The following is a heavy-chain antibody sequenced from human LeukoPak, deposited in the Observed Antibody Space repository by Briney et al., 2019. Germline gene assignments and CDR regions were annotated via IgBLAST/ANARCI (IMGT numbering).Heavy chain of an antibody. D-gene: IGHD3-10*01. J-gene: IGHJ4*02. Sequence: GGSLRLSCAASGFTFSTYGMHWVRQAPGKGLEWVAVISYDGSNKYYADSVKGRFTISRDNSKNTLYLQMNSLRAEDTAVYYCAKDRGGRPNYYGFSYYFDYWGQGTLVTVSS. V-gene: IGHV3-30*18. CDR2: ISYDGSNK. CDR3: AKDRGGRPNYYGFSYYFDY. CDR1: GFTFSTYG.